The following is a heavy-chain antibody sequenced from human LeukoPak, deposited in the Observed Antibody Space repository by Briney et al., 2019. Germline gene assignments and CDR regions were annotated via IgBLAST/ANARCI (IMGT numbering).Heavy chain of an antibody. CDR2: IYYSGST. D-gene: IGHD5-12*01. CDR3: ARDLLSSGYGDAFDI. V-gene: IGHV4-59*01. Sequence: SETLSLTCTVSGGSINSYYWSWIRQPPGKGLEWIGYIYYSGSTNYNPSLKSRVTISVDTSKNQFSLKLSSVTAADTAVYYCARDLLSSGYGDAFDIWGQGTLVTVSS. CDR1: GGSINSYY. J-gene: IGHJ3*02.